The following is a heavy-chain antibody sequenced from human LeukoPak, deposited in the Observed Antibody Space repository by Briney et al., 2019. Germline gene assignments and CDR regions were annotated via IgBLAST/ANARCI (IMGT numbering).Heavy chain of an antibody. J-gene: IGHJ4*02. CDR1: GDSISSGNY. CDR2: IYYSGST. CDR3: ARHVRDCSGGSRYSDY. Sequence: SETLSLTCTVSGDSISSGNYWGWIRQPPGKGLEWIGSIYYSGSTYYNPSLKSRVSISVDTSKNQFSLKLSSVTAADTAVYYCARHVRDCSGGSRYSDYWGQGTLVTVSS. D-gene: IGHD2-15*01. V-gene: IGHV4-38-2*02.